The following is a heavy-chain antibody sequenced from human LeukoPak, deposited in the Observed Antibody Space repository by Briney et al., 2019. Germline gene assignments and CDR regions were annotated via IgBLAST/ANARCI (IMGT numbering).Heavy chain of an antibody. J-gene: IGHJ4*02. CDR1: EYSFTSYW. V-gene: IGHV5-51*01. CDR3: GGRFFYDSPWGFDY. CDR2: IYPGDSHT. Sequence: GESLKISCKGSEYSFTSYWVGWVRQMPGKGLEWMGVIYPGDSHTRYSPSFQGQVTISVDKSISTAYLQWSSLRASDPATYYWGGRFFYDSPWGFDYGGGEPLVTVSS. D-gene: IGHD3-22*01.